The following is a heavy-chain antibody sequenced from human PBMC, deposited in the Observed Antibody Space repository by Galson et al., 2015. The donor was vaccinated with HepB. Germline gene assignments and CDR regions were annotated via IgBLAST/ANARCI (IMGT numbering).Heavy chain of an antibody. Sequence: SLRLSCAASGFTVSSDYMSWVRQAPGKGLAWVSVIYSGGSTFYADSVKGRFTISRDNSKNTLYLQMNSLRAEDTAVYYCARSRRDGYHFDYWGQGTLVTVSS. CDR2: IYSGGST. V-gene: IGHV3-53*01. CDR1: GFTVSSDY. D-gene: IGHD5-24*01. CDR3: ARSRRDGYHFDY. J-gene: IGHJ4*02.